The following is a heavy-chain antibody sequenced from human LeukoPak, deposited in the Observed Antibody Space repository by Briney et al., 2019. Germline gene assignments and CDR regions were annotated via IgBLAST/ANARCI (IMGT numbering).Heavy chain of an antibody. CDR2: INPNSGGT. J-gene: IGHJ4*02. CDR1: GYTFTGYC. Sequence: ASVKVSCKASGYTFTGYCMHWVRQAPGQGLEWMGWINPNSGGTNYAQKFQGRVTMTRDTSISTAYMELSRLRSDDTAVYYCARGGGGYSYGLDYWGQGTLVTVSP. CDR3: ARGGGGYSYGLDY. D-gene: IGHD5-18*01. V-gene: IGHV1-2*02.